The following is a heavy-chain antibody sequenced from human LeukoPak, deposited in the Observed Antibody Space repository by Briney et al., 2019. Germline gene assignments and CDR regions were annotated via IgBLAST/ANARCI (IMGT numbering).Heavy chain of an antibody. Sequence: VSGHTLVNPTQTLTLTCSFSGFSLSTRGMCVSWIRQPPGKALEWLPRIDWDDDKYYSTSLKTRLTISKDTSKNQVVLTMTNMDPVDTATYYCARISLTDSSGYYYYWGQGALVTVSS. CDR3: ARISLTDSSGYYYY. CDR1: GFSLSTRGMC. J-gene: IGHJ4*02. CDR2: IDWDDDK. D-gene: IGHD3-22*01. V-gene: IGHV2-70*11.